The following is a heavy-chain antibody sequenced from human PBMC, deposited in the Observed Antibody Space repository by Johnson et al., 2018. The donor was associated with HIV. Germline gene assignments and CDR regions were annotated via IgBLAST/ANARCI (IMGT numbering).Heavy chain of an antibody. V-gene: IGHV3-33*06. Sequence: QMLLVESGGGVVQPGKSLRLSCAASGFTFSSYGMHWVRQAPGKGLQWVAAIWYDGKNKYYADSVNGRFTVSRDNSKNTLYLQMNSLRAEDTAIYYCAKSPAKDHGGNRGAFAIWGQGTMVTVSS. D-gene: IGHD4-23*01. J-gene: IGHJ3*02. CDR3: AKSPAKDHGGNRGAFAI. CDR1: GFTFSSYG. CDR2: IWYDGKNK.